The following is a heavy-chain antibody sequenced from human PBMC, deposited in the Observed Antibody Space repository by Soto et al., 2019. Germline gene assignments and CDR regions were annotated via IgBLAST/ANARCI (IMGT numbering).Heavy chain of an antibody. CDR1: GFTFSSYA. V-gene: IGHV3-23*01. CDR2: ISGSGGST. CDR3: AKSTVTPYARWGDYMDV. J-gene: IGHJ6*03. D-gene: IGHD4-17*01. Sequence: GGSLRLSCAASGFTFSSYAMSWVRQAPGKGLEWVSAISGSGGSTYYADSVKGRFTISRDNSKNTLYLQMNSLRAEDTAVYYCAKSTVTPYARWGDYMDVWGKGTTVTVSS.